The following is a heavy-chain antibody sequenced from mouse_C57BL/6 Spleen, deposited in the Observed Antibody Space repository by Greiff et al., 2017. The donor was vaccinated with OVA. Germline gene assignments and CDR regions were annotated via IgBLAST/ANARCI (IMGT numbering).Heavy chain of an antibody. CDR3: ARQGYFDY. J-gene: IGHJ2*01. V-gene: IGHV5-4*03. CDR2: ISDGGSYT. Sequence: EVTLMESGGGLVKPGGSLKLSCAASGFTFSSYAMSWVRQTPEKRLEWVATISDGGSYTYYPDNVKGRFTISRDNAKNNLYLQMSHLKSEDTAMYYCARQGYFDYWGQGTTLTVSS. CDR1: GFTFSSYA.